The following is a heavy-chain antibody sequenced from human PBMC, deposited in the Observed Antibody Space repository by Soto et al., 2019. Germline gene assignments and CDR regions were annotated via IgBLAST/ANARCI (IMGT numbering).Heavy chain of an antibody. CDR2: ISGNSGSI. J-gene: IGHJ4*02. CDR3: AKDSSSWYYFDY. V-gene: IGHV3-9*01. Sequence: EVQLVESGGGLVQPGRSLRLSCAASGFTFDDYAMHWVRQAPGKGLGWVSGISGNSGSIGYADSVKGRFTISRDNAKNSLYLQRNSLRAEDTALYYCAKDSSSWYYFDYWGQGTLVTVSS. CDR1: GFTFDDYA. D-gene: IGHD6-13*01.